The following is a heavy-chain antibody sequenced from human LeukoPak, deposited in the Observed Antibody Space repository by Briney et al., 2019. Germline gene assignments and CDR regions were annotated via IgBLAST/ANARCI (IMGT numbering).Heavy chain of an antibody. J-gene: IGHJ3*02. CDR2: VYYSGST. V-gene: IGHV4-59*01. CDR3: ARSRGYSGYAYDAFDI. CDR1: GVSINNYY. Sequence: SGTLSLTCNVSGVSINNYYWSWIREPPGRGLEWIGYVYYSGSTNYNPSLKSRVTISVDTSKNQFSLKLSSVTAADTAVYYCARSRGYSGYAYDAFDIWGQGTMVTVSS. D-gene: IGHD5-12*01.